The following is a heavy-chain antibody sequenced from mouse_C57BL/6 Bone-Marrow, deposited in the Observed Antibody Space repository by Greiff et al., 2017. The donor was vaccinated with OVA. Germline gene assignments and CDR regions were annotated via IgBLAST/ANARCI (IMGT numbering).Heavy chain of an antibody. Sequence: VQLQQSGAELVKPGASVKMSCKASGYTFTTYPIEWMKQNHGKSLEWIGNFHPYNDDTKYNEKFKGKATLTAEKSSSTVYLELSRLTSDDSAVYYGARGDYGSSWDWYFDVWGTGTTVTVSS. J-gene: IGHJ1*03. CDR1: GYTFTTYP. CDR3: ARGDYGSSWDWYFDV. CDR2: FHPYNDDT. V-gene: IGHV1-47*01. D-gene: IGHD1-1*01.